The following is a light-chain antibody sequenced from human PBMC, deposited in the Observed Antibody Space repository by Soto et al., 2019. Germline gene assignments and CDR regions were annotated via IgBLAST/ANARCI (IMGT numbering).Light chain of an antibody. CDR1: SSDVGGYNY. V-gene: IGLV2-11*01. Sequence: QSALTQPRSVSGSPGQSVTISCTGTSSDVGGYNYVSWYQQHPGKAPKFMIYDVSKRPSGVPDRFSGSKSGNTASLTISGLKAEDEADYYCCSYAGSYTVYVFGTGTKLTVL. CDR3: CSYAGSYTVYV. J-gene: IGLJ1*01. CDR2: DVS.